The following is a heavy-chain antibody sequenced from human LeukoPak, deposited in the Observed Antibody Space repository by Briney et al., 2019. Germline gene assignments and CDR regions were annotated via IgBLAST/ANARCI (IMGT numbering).Heavy chain of an antibody. V-gene: IGHV3-23*01. CDR1: GFTFDDYG. D-gene: IGHD6-13*01. CDR2: ISGSGGST. CDR3: ADYVDAATENTIDY. Sequence: HTGGSLRLSCAASGFTFDDYGLSWVRQVPGKGLEWVSAISGSGGSTYYADSVKGRFTISRDNSKNTLFLHMNSLRAEDTAVYYCADYVDAATENTIDYWGQGTLVTVSS. J-gene: IGHJ4*02.